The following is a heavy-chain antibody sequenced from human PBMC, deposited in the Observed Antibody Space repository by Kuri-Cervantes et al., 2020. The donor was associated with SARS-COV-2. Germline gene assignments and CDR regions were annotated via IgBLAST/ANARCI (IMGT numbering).Heavy chain of an antibody. CDR3: ARIPVYSRSGVVPAAHPDY. Sequence: GGSLRLSCAASGFTFSSYGMHWVRQAPGKGREWVAVIWYVGSNKYYADSVKGRFTISRDNSKNTLYLQMNSLRAEDTAVYYCARIPVYSRSGVVPAAHPDYWGQGTLVTVSS. V-gene: IGHV3-33*01. J-gene: IGHJ4*02. CDR1: GFTFSSYG. D-gene: IGHD2-2*01. CDR2: IWYVGSNK.